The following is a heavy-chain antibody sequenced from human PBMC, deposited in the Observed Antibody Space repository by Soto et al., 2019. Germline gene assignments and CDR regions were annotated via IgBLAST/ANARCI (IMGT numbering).Heavy chain of an antibody. CDR3: ARGDDILTGCNWFDP. CDR1: GGTFSSYT. CDR2: IIPMFGTT. Sequence: QVQLVQSGAEVKKPGSSVKVSCKASGGTFSSYTISWVRQAPGQGLEWMGGIIPMFGTTNYAQKFQGRVTITADESTSTACMELFSLRSEDTAVDYCARGDDILTGCNWFDPWGQWTLLTASS. D-gene: IGHD3-9*01. J-gene: IGHJ5*02. V-gene: IGHV1-69*01.